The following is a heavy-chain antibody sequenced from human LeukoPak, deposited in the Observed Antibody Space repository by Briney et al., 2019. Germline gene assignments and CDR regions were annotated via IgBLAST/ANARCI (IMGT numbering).Heavy chain of an antibody. CDR2: IYYSGNT. CDR1: GGSISSGSYY. D-gene: IGHD6-19*01. Sequence: PSETLSLTCTVSGGSISSGSYYWGWIRQPPGKGLAWIGSIYYSGNTYYNPSLKSRVIISIDTSRNEFSLKLSSVTAADTAVYYCARQPPEWLPGGYFDYWGQGTLVTVSS. CDR3: ARQPPEWLPGGYFDY. J-gene: IGHJ4*02. V-gene: IGHV4-39*01.